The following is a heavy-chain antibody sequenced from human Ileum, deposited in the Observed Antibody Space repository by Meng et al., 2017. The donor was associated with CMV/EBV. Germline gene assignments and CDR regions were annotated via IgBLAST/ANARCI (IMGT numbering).Heavy chain of an antibody. Sequence: SETLSLTCTVSGDSISTYYWAWIRQAPGKGLEWIGHSYYSGGTNYNPSPSLRSRVTISVDTSKNQFSLKLNSMTAADTAVYYCAKDRDSHGGLFDSWGQGTQVTVSS. CDR2: SYYSGGT. V-gene: IGHV4-59*01. D-gene: IGHD3-10*01. CDR3: AKDRDSHGGLFDS. J-gene: IGHJ4*02. CDR1: GDSISTYY.